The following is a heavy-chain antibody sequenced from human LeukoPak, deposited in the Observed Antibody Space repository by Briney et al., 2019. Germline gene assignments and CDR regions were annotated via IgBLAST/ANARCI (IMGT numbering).Heavy chain of an antibody. CDR2: ISYDGSNK. V-gene: IGHV3-30-3*01. J-gene: IGHJ5*02. CDR3: AKGRRFLENSWFDP. Sequence: RSGGSLRLSCAASGFTFSSYAMHWVRQAPGKGLEWVAVISYDGSNKYYADSVKGRFTISRDNSKNTLYLQMNSLRAEDTAVYYCAKGRRFLENSWFDPWGQGTLVTVSS. CDR1: GFTFSSYA. D-gene: IGHD3-3*01.